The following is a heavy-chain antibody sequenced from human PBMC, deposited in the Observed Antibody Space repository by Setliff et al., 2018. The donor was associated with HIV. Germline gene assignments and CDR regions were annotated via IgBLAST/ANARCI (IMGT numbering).Heavy chain of an antibody. CDR2: IYPGDSDT. CDR1: AYSFTTFW. CDR3: ARQTVHTTHSLDFGSPNRDYYYGMDV. Sequence: GASLKISCKGSAYSFTTFWIAWVRQMPGKGLEWMGIIYPGDSDTTYSPSFQGQVTISVDKSISTAYLQWSSLKASDSAMYYCARQTVHTTHSLDFGSPNRDYYYGMDVWGQGTTVTVSS. D-gene: IGHD1-1*01. V-gene: IGHV5-51*01. J-gene: IGHJ6*02.